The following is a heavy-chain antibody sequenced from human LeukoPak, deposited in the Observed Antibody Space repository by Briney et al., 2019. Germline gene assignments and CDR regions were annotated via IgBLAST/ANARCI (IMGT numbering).Heavy chain of an antibody. D-gene: IGHD6-19*01. V-gene: IGHV1-2*02. CDR2: INPNSGGT. CDR1: GGTFSSYA. CDR3: ARDGGSGWNFDY. Sequence: GSSVKVSCKASGGTFSSYAISWVRQAPGQGLEWMGWINPNSGGTDSAQKFQDRVTMTRDTSIGTAYMELSRLRSDDTAVYYCARDGGSGWNFDYWGQGTLVTVSS. J-gene: IGHJ4*02.